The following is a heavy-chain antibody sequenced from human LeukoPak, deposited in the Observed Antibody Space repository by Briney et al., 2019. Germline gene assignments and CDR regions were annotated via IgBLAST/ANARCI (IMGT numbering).Heavy chain of an antibody. Sequence: ASVKVSCKASGGTLSNYAISWGRQAPGQGLEWLGEVIPVFGTANYAQKFQGRVTISTDGSTSTAYMDLSSLTSEDTAVYYCARRGYCSGANCNDNSWFDPWGQGTRVTVSS. J-gene: IGHJ5*02. CDR1: GGTLSNYA. CDR3: ARRGYCSGANCNDNSWFDP. V-gene: IGHV1-69*05. D-gene: IGHD2-15*01. CDR2: VIPVFGTA.